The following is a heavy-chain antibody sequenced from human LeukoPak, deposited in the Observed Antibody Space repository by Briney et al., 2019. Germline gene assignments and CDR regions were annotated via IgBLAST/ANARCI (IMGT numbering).Heavy chain of an antibody. CDR3: AIPDSSGYDAFDI. J-gene: IGHJ3*02. Sequence: SETLSLTCTVSGGSISSGGYYWSWIRQHPGKGLEWIGYIYYSGGTYYNPSLKSRVTISVDTSKNQFSLKLSSVTAADTAVYYCAIPDSSGYDAFDIWGQGTMVTVSS. D-gene: IGHD3-22*01. CDR1: GGSISSGGYY. V-gene: IGHV4-31*03. CDR2: IYYSGGT.